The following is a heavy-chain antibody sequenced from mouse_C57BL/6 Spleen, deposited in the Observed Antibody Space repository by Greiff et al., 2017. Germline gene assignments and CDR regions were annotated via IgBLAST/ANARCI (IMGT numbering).Heavy chain of an antibody. CDR2: IDPETGGT. J-gene: IGHJ2*01. Sequence: QVQLQQSGAELVRPGASVTLSCKASGYTFTDYEMHWVKQTPVHGLEWIGAIDPETGGTAYNQKFKGKAILTADKSSSTAYMELRSLTSADSAVYYWTRYYYGSPGFDYWGQGTTLTVSS. CDR1: GYTFTDYE. V-gene: IGHV1-15*01. D-gene: IGHD1-1*01. CDR3: TRYYYGSPGFDY.